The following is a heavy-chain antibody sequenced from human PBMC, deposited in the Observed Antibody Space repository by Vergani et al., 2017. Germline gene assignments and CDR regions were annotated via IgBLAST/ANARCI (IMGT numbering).Heavy chain of an antibody. V-gene: IGHV1-18*01. J-gene: IGHJ3*02. CDR3: ARDPGRIAAAGTNAFDI. CDR2: ISAYNGNT. Sequence: QVQLVQSGAEVKKPGASVKVSCKASGYTFTSYGISWVRQAPGQGLEWMGWISAYNGNTNYAQKPQGRVTMTTDTSTSTAYMELRSLRSDDAAVYYCARDPGRIAAAGTNAFDIWGQGTMVTVSS. CDR1: GYTFTSYG. D-gene: IGHD6-13*01.